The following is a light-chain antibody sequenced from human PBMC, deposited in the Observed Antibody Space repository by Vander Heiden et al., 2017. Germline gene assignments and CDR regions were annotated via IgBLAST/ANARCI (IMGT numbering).Light chain of an antibody. Sequence: ETVLTLSPATVSLSPGERATLSCSASENIGTDLAWYQHNPGQAPRLLIYDASNSATGFPARFSGSGSGTDFTLTISSLEAEDFAVYYCQQSRHWPLTFGGGTKVEIK. J-gene: IGKJ4*01. V-gene: IGKV3-11*01. CDR1: ENIGTD. CDR2: DAS. CDR3: QQSRHWPLT.